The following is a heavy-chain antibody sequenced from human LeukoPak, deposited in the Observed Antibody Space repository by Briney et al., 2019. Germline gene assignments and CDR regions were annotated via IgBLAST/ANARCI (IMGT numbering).Heavy chain of an antibody. V-gene: IGHV1-69*06. CDR3: ARDLVGDSGYDSHFWSPDAFDI. Sequence: ASVKVSCKASGGTFSSYAISWVRQAPGQGLEWRGGIIPIFGTANYAQKFQVRVTITADKSTSTAYMELSSLRSEDTAVYYCARDLVGDSGYDSHFWSPDAFDIWGQGTMVTVSS. J-gene: IGHJ3*02. D-gene: IGHD5-12*01. CDR1: GGTFSSYA. CDR2: IIPIFGTA.